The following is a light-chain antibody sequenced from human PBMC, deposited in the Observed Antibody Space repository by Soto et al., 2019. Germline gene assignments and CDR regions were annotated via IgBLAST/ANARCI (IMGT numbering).Light chain of an antibody. CDR1: QDINDF. J-gene: IGKJ4*01. V-gene: IGKV1-17*03. CDR2: AAS. Sequence: DIQMTQSPSAMSASVGDRVTITCRASQDINDFLAWFQQKPGKVPKRLIYAASTLQSGVPSRFRGSGSGTEFTLTISSLQHEDFPTYYCLQNKTYPLTFGGGTKADIK. CDR3: LQNKTYPLT.